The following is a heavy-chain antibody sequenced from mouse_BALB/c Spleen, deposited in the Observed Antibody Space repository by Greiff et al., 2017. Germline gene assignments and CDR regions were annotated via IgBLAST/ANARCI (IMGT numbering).Heavy chain of an antibody. J-gene: IGHJ2*01. CDR3: ARGYEDYFDY. CDR2: ISSGSSTI. D-gene: IGHD2-14*01. Sequence: EVQLVESGGGLVQPGGSRKLSCAASGFTFSSFGMHWVRQAPEKGLEWVAYISSGSSTIYYADTVKGRFTISRDNPKNTLFLQMTSLRSEDTAMYYCARGYEDYFDYWGQGTTLTVSS. CDR1: GFTFSSFG. V-gene: IGHV5-17*02.